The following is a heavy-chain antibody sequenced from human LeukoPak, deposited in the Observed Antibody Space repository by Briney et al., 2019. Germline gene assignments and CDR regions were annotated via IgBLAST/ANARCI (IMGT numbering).Heavy chain of an antibody. V-gene: IGHV1-8*01. CDR3: ARGRRGSGFRGVIIERSEGEMSDY. J-gene: IGHJ4*02. CDR2: MNPNSGNT. D-gene: IGHD3-10*01. Sequence: GASVKVSCKASGYTFTSYDINWVRQATGQGLEWMGWMNPNSGNTGYAQKFQGRVTMTRNTSISTAYMELSSLRSEDTAVYYCARGRRGSGFRGVIIERSEGEMSDYWGQGTLVTVSS. CDR1: GYTFTSYD.